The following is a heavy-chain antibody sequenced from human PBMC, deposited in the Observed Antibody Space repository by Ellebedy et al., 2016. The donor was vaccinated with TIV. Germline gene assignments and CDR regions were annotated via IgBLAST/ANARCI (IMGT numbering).Heavy chain of an antibody. J-gene: IGHJ4*02. Sequence: MPLETLSLTCAVYGGSFSGYYWSWIRQPPGKGLEWIGEITHSGSTNYNPSLKSRVTISVDTSKNQFSLNLSSGTAADTAVYYCARGLARDYWGQGTLVTVSS. CDR3: ARGLARDY. CDR1: GGSFSGYY. V-gene: IGHV4-34*01. CDR2: ITHSGST.